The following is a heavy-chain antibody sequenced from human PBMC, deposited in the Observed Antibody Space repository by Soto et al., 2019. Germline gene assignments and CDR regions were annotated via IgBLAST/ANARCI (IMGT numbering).Heavy chain of an antibody. V-gene: IGHV4-4*02. Sequence: KASETLSLTCAVSGGSISSSNWWNWVRQPPGKGLEWIGEIYHSGNTNYNPSLKSRVTISVDKSKNHFSLKLSSVTAVDTAVYYCASFTPALYYYGMDVWGQGTTVTVSS. CDR2: IYHSGNT. CDR1: GGSISSSNW. J-gene: IGHJ6*02. CDR3: ASFTPALYYYGMDV.